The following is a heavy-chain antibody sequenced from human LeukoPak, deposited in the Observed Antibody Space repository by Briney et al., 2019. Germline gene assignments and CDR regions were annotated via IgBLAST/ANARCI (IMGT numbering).Heavy chain of an antibody. J-gene: IGHJ4*02. CDR1: GFTFSDYW. CDR2: IREDGSEK. Sequence: GGSLRLSCAASGFTFSDYWMTWVRQAPGKGLEWVANIREDGSEKYYVDSVKGRFTISRDNTKNLLYLEMSSLRAEDTAVYYCGVVYWGQGTLVTVSS. CDR3: GVVY. V-gene: IGHV3-7*01.